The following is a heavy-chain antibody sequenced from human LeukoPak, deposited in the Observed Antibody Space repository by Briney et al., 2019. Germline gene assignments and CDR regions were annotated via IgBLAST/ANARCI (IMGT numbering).Heavy chain of an antibody. CDR1: GYTFTSYD. CDR3: AKGFGGVLLGRITNINWFDP. V-gene: IGHV1-8*03. CDR2: MNPNSGNT. J-gene: IGHJ5*02. Sequence: ASVKVSCKASGYTFTSYDINWVRQATGQGLEWMGWMNPNSGNTGYAQKFQGRVTITRNTSISTAYMELSSLRAEDTALYYCAKGFGGVLLGRITNINWFDPWGQGTLVTVSS. D-gene: IGHD3-16*01.